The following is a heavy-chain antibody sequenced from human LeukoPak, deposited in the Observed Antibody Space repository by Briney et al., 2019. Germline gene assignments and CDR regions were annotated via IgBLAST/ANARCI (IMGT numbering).Heavy chain of an antibody. CDR1: GFTFSSYS. CDR3: ARETMVRGVYYYYYGMDV. Sequence: GGSLRLSCAASGFTFSSYSMNWVRQAPGKGLERVSSISSSSSYIYYADSVKGRFTISRDDAKNSLYLQMNSLRAEDTAVYYCARETMVRGVYYYYYGMDVWGQGTTVTVSS. J-gene: IGHJ6*02. D-gene: IGHD3-10*01. CDR2: ISSSSSYI. V-gene: IGHV3-21*01.